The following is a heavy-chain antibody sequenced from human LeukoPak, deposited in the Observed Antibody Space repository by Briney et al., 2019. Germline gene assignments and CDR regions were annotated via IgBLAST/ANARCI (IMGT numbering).Heavy chain of an antibody. CDR1: GYSFTSYW. J-gene: IGHJ6*03. Sequence: GDSLKISCQGSGYSFTSYWIGWVRQMPGKGLEWMGIIHPGDSRTVYSPSFQGQVTISAYKSISTAYLHWSSLEASDTAMYYCARHLSDYFYMDVWGKGTTITISS. CDR3: ARHLSDYFYMDV. D-gene: IGHD3-16*02. V-gene: IGHV5-51*01. CDR2: IHPGDSRT.